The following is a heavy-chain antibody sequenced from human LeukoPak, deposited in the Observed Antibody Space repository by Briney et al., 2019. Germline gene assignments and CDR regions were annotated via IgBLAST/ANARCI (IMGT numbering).Heavy chain of an antibody. D-gene: IGHD5-18*01. CDR3: ATTYSYTSGGYDY. V-gene: IGHV4-39*01. CDR2: IYYSGTT. Sequence: SETLSLTCTVSGGSISSSRYHWGWIRQPPGKGLEWIGSIYYSGTTFYNPSLKSRVTISVDTSKNQFSLKVSSVTAADMAVYYCATTYSYTSGGYDYWGQGTLVTVSS. J-gene: IGHJ4*02. CDR1: GGSISSSRYH.